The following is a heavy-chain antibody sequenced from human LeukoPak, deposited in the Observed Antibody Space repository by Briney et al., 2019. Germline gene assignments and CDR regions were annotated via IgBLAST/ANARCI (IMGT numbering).Heavy chain of an antibody. CDR2: IYYTGST. J-gene: IGHJ6*02. CDR1: GGSISSYH. D-gene: IGHD3-3*01. CDR3: TRSLGVVIHGGMDV. V-gene: IGHV4-59*01. Sequence: SETLSLTCTVSGGSISSYHWSWIRQPPGKGLEWIGHIYYTGSTNYNPSLKSRVTISLDTSKNQFSLKLSSVTAADTAVYYCTRSLGVVIHGGMDVWGQGTTVTV.